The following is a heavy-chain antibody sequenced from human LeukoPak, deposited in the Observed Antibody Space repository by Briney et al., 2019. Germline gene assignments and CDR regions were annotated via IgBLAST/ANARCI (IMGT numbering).Heavy chain of an antibody. CDR1: GYTFTSYG. D-gene: IGHD3-22*01. Sequence: ASVKVSCKASGYTFTSYGISWVRQAPGQGLEWMGWISAYNGNTNYAQKLQGRVTMTTDTSTSTAYMELRSLRSDDTAVYYCARGRYYYDSSGYYYYWGQGTLVTVSS. CDR3: ARGRYYYDSSGYYYY. CDR2: ISAYNGNT. J-gene: IGHJ4*02. V-gene: IGHV1-18*01.